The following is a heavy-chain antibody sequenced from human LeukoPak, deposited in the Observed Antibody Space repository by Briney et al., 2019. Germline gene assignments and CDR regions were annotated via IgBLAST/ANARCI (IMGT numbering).Heavy chain of an antibody. CDR2: IRYDGSNK. CDR1: GFTFSSYG. V-gene: IGHV3-30*02. Sequence: PGGSLRLSCAASGFTFSSYGMHWVRQAPGQGLEWVAFIRYDGSNKYYADSVKGRFTISRDNSKNTLYLQMNCLRAVDTAVYYCGGYYFDYWGQGTLVTVSS. J-gene: IGHJ4*02. CDR3: GGYYFDY.